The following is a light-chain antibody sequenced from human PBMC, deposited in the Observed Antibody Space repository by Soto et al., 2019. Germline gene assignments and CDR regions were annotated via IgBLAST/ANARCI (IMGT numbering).Light chain of an antibody. CDR2: GAS. CDR3: QQSQSTPLT. J-gene: IGKJ4*01. V-gene: IGKV1-39*01. Sequence: DIQMTQSPSSLSASVGDRVTITCRASQSISSYLNWYQQKPGKAPKVLISGASSLQSGVPLRFSGSGSGTDFTLTISSLQSEDFASYYCQQSQSTPLTFGGGTKVEIE. CDR1: QSISSY.